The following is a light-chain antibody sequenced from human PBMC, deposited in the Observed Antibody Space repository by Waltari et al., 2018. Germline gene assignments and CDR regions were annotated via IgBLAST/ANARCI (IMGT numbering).Light chain of an antibody. Sequence: IVLTQSPGTLSLSPGERATLSCRASQSVSSNYLAWYQQKAGQAPRLLIYGASISATGIPDRFSGSGSGTDFTLTISRLEPEDFAVYYCQQYGSPPNTFGQGTNLEIK. J-gene: IGKJ2*01. CDR3: QQYGSPPNT. V-gene: IGKV3-20*01. CDR1: QSVSSNY. CDR2: GAS.